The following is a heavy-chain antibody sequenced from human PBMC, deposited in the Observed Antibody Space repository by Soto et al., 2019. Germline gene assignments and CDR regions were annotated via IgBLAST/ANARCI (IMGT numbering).Heavy chain of an antibody. Sequence: QVQLQESGPGLVKPSETLSLSCSVSGGSISSYYWSWIRQPPGKGLEWIAYIYYSGSTSYNPSLKGRVSISLDPSKNPFSLKLSSVTAADTAVYYCARTYDGSGPNSGGYGFDIWGQGTMVTVSS. V-gene: IGHV4-59*01. CDR2: IYYSGST. CDR1: GGSISSYY. D-gene: IGHD3-22*01. J-gene: IGHJ3*02. CDR3: ARTYDGSGPNSGGYGFDI.